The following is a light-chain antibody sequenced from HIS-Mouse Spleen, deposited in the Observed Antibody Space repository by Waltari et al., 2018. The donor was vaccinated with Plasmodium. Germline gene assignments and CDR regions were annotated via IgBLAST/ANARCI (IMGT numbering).Light chain of an antibody. CDR2: WAS. J-gene: IGKJ2*01. V-gene: IGKV4-1*01. CDR1: QSVLYSSNNKNY. CDR3: QQYYSTPYT. Sequence: DIVMTQSPDSLAVSLGERATINCKSSQSVLYSSNNKNYLAWYQQKPGQPPKLLLYWASTRGAGVPDRFSGSGSGTDFTLTSSSLQAEDVAVYYCQQYYSTPYTFGQGTKLEIK.